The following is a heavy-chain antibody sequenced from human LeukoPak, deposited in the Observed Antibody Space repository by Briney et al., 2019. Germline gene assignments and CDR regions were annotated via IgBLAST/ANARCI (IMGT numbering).Heavy chain of an antibody. Sequence: GGSLRLSCAASGFTFSSYGMHWVRQAPGKGLEWVAVIWYDGSNKYYADSVKGRFTISRDNSKNTLYLQMNSLRAEDTAVYYCARDKAKYYYGSGSPDYWGQGTLVTVSS. D-gene: IGHD3-10*01. CDR2: IWYDGSNK. J-gene: IGHJ4*02. CDR3: ARDKAKYYYGSGSPDY. CDR1: GFTFSSYG. V-gene: IGHV3-33*01.